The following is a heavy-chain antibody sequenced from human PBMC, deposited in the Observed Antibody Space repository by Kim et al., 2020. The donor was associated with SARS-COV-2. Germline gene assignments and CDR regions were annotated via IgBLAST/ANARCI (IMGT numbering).Heavy chain of an antibody. CDR1: GFTFSSYS. Sequence: GGSLRLSCAASGFTFSSYSMNWVRQAPGKGLEWVSYISSSSSTIYYADSVKGRFTISRDNAKNSLYLQMNSLRDEDTAVYYCARVGSTVTTHDAFDIWGQGTMVTVSS. CDR2: ISSSSSTI. CDR3: ARVGSTVTTHDAFDI. D-gene: IGHD4-17*01. V-gene: IGHV3-48*02. J-gene: IGHJ3*02.